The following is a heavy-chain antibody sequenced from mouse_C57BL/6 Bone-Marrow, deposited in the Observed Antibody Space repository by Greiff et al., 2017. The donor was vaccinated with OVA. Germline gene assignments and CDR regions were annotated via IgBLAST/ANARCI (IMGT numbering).Heavy chain of an antibody. CDR2: INPSSGYT. CDR3: ARIWERGLFDY. V-gene: IGHV1-7*01. J-gene: IGHJ2*01. D-gene: IGHD4-1*01. Sequence: VQLQQSGADLAKPGASVKLSCKASGYTFTSYWMHWVKQRPGQGLEWIGYINPSSGYTKYNQKFKDKATLTADKYSSTAYMQLSSLTYEDSAVYYCARIWERGLFDYWGQGTTLTVSS. CDR1: GYTFTSYW.